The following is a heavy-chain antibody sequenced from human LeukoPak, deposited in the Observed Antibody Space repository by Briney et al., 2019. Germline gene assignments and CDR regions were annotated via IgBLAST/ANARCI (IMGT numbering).Heavy chain of an antibody. J-gene: IGHJ4*02. D-gene: IGHD4-17*01. CDR1: GFTFSSHS. Sequence: PGGSLRLSCAASGFTFSSHSMNWVRQAPGKGLEWVSSISSSSSYIYYADSVKGRFTISRDNAKNSLYLQMNSLRAEDTAVYYCARVQSGYYGDLEVADYWGQGTLVTVSS. CDR2: ISSSSSYI. V-gene: IGHV3-21*01. CDR3: ARVQSGYYGDLEVADY.